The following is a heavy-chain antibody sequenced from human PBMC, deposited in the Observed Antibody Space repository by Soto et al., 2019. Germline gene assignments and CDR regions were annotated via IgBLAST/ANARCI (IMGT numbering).Heavy chain of an antibody. J-gene: IGHJ6*01. CDR3: AKVRDVRHLVTPDYYYYYAMDV. D-gene: IGHD6-6*01. Sequence: EVQVLESGGGLVQPGGSLRLSCVVSEFTFNNYAMNWVRQAPGKGLEWVSSISGSGGGTYYADSVKGRFTISRDMSTNTLFLEMNSLRAEDTAVYYCAKVRDVRHLVTPDYYYYYAMDVW. CDR1: EFTFNNYA. CDR2: ISGSGGGT. V-gene: IGHV3-23*01.